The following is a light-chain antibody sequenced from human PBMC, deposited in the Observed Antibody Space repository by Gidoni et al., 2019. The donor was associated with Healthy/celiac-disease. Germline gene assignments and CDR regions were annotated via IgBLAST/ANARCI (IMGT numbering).Light chain of an antibody. CDR2: QDS. Sequence: SYELTQPPSVSVSPGQTASITCSGDKLGYKYACWYQQKPGPSPVLVIYQDSKRPSGIPERFSGSNSGNTATLTISGTQAMDEADYYCQACDSSTHVVFGGGTKLTVL. V-gene: IGLV3-1*01. J-gene: IGLJ2*01. CDR3: QACDSSTHVV. CDR1: KLGYKY.